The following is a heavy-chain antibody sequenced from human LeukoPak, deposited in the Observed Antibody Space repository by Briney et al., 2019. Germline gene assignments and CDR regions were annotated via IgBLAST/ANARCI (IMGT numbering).Heavy chain of an antibody. J-gene: IGHJ5*02. CDR2: IYWDDEK. Sequence: ESRPTPVNPTQTLTLTCTFSGFSLSTSGVGVGWIRQPLGKALQWLALIYWDDEKYYSPSLKSRLSISRDTSRNQVVLTMTNMDPLDTGTYFCAHSYYFGSRSYYNVWFALWGLGTLVSVSS. D-gene: IGHD3-10*01. CDR3: AHSYYFGSRSYYNVWFAL. V-gene: IGHV2-5*02. CDR1: GFSLSTSGVG.